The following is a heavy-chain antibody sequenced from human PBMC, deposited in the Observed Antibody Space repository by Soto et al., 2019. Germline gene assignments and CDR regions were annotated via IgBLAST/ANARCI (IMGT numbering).Heavy chain of an antibody. CDR3: ARGYGRNFDY. V-gene: IGHV4-34*01. D-gene: IGHD3-10*01. CDR2: INHSGST. J-gene: IGHJ4*02. CDR1: GESFSGYY. Sequence: QVQLQQWGAGLLKPSETLSLTCAVYGESFSGYYWNWIRQPPGKGLEWIGEINHSGSTNYNPSLKSRVTISVDTSKNQFSLKLSSVTAADTAVYCARGYGRNFDYWGQGTLVTVSS.